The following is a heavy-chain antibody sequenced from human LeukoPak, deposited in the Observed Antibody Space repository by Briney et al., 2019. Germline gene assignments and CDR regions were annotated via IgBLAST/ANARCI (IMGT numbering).Heavy chain of an antibody. Sequence: GGSLPLSCSPSGFTLSSYALRWLRPPPAKGVQWVSGISGSGGSTYYTDSVTGRFTISRDNSKNTLYLQMNSLSAEDTAVYYCAKDYYDSSGYYGLFDYWGQGTLVTVSS. D-gene: IGHD3-22*01. V-gene: IGHV3-23*01. CDR3: AKDYYDSSGYYGLFDY. J-gene: IGHJ4*02. CDR1: GFTLSSYA. CDR2: ISGSGGST.